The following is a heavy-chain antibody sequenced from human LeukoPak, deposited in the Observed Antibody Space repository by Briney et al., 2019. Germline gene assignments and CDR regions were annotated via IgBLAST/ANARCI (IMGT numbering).Heavy chain of an antibody. J-gene: IGHJ4*02. CDR2: ISGSDGST. V-gene: IGHV3-23*01. D-gene: IGHD6-6*01. Sequence: PGGSLRLSCAASGFTFSSYAMSWVRQAPGKGLEWVSAISGSDGSTYYADSVKGRFTISRDNSKNTLYLQMNSLRAEDTAVYYCAKDLVSGSLLYSSSSGGDFDYWGQGTLVTVSS. CDR3: AKDLVSGSLLYSSSSGGDFDY. CDR1: GFTFSSYA.